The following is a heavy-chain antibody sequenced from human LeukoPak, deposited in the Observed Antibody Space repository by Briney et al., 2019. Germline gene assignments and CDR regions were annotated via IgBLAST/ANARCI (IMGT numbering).Heavy chain of an antibody. V-gene: IGHV4-59*01. CDR2: VYYSGST. CDR1: GGSISSYY. D-gene: IGHD2-2*01. CDR3: ARPKEVDYYYYMDV. Sequence: SETLSLTCAVSGGSISSYYWSWIRQPPGKGLEWIGYVYYSGSTSYNPSLKSRVTLSVDTSKNQFSLKLRSVTAADTAVYYCARPKEVDYYYYMDVWGKGTTVTVSS. J-gene: IGHJ6*03.